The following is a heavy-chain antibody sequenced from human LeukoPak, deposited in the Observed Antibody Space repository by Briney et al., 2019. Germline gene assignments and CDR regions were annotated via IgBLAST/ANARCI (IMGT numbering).Heavy chain of an antibody. CDR2: ISDIGSI. Sequence: SETLSLTCTVSGGSISSYYWSWIRQPPGKGLEWIAYISDIGSINYNPSLKSRVTISVDTSKNQFSLKLSSVTAADTAVYYCARGRFIAAAGTGYDYWGQGTLVTVSS. CDR1: GGSISSYY. V-gene: IGHV4-59*12. J-gene: IGHJ4*02. D-gene: IGHD6-13*01. CDR3: ARGRFIAAAGTGYDY.